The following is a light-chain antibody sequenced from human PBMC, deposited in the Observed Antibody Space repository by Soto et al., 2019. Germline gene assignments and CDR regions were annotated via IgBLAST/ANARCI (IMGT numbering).Light chain of an antibody. CDR1: QSISSW. J-gene: IGKJ4*01. Sequence: DIQMTQSPSTLSASVGDRVTITCRVSQSISSWLAWYQQKPGKAPKLLIYKASSLESGVPSRFSGSGSGTEFTLTISSLHPDDFATYYCQQYNSYLLTFGGGTKVEIK. CDR2: KAS. V-gene: IGKV1-5*03. CDR3: QQYNSYLLT.